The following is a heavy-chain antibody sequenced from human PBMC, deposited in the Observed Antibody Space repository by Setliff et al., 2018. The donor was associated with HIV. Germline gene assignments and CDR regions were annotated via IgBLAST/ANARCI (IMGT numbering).Heavy chain of an antibody. J-gene: IGHJ6*03. Sequence: SQTLSLTCAISGDSVSSKSAAWNWLRQSPPRGLEWLGRTYYRSKWSSDYAPSVKSRVTINPDTSKNKFSLQLNSVTPEDTAVYYCARGGDWDDNYYMDVWGKGTTVTVSS. V-gene: IGHV6-1*01. CDR2: TYYRSKWSS. CDR1: GDSVSSKSAA. D-gene: IGHD1-1*01. CDR3: ARGGDWDDNYYMDV.